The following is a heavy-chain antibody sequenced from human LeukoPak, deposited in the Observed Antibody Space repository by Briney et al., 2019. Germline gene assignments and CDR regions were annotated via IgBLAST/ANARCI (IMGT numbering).Heavy chain of an antibody. V-gene: IGHV1-69*13. CDR1: GGTFSTYT. Sequence: SVKVSCKASGGTFSTYTFSWVRQAPGQGLEWIGRIITIFGAANYAQKFQGRVTISADESTGTIYMELRSLRSEDTAVYYCARARLHHSSFDLKTSYYFDYWGQGTLVTVSS. CDR2: IITIFGAA. J-gene: IGHJ4*02. CDR3: ARARLHHSSFDLKTSYYFDY. D-gene: IGHD6-6*01.